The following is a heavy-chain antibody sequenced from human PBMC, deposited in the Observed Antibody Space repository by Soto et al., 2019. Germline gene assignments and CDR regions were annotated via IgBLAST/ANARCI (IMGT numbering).Heavy chain of an antibody. J-gene: IGHJ3*02. V-gene: IGHV5-51*01. CDR2: IYPGDSDT. D-gene: IGHD5-18*01. CDR3: ARLRYSYAHSSHAFDI. Sequence: GESLKISCKGSGYSFTSYWIGWVRQMPGKGLEWMGIIYPGDSDTRYSPSFQGQVTISADKSISTAYLQWSSLKASDTAMYYCARLRYSYAHSSHAFDIWGQGTMVTVSS. CDR1: GYSFTSYW.